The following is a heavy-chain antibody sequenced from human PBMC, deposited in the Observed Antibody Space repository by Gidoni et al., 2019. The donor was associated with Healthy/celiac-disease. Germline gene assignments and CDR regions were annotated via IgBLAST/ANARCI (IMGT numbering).Heavy chain of an antibody. D-gene: IGHD6-13*01. Sequence: QMQLVQSGPEVKKPGTSVKVSCKASGFTFTSSAVQWVRQARGQRLEWIGWIVVGSGNTNYAQKFQERVTITRDMSTSTAYMELSSLRSEDTAVYYCAAVGVKQQLALDYWGQGTLVTVSS. V-gene: IGHV1-58*01. J-gene: IGHJ4*02. CDR3: AAVGVKQQLALDY. CDR2: IVVGSGNT. CDR1: GFTFTSSA.